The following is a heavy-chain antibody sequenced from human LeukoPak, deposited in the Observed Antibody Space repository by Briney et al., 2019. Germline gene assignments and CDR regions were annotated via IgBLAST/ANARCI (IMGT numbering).Heavy chain of an antibody. CDR2: IYYSGST. CDR3: AREYDILSNYDAFDI. CDR1: GGSISSSNYY. Sequence: SQTLSLTCTVSGGSISSSNYYWGWIRQPPGKGLEWIGNIYYSGSTYYNPSLKSRVTISVDTSKNQFSLKLTSVTAADTAVYYCAREYDILSNYDAFDIWGQGTMVTVSS. D-gene: IGHD3-9*01. J-gene: IGHJ3*02. V-gene: IGHV4-39*07.